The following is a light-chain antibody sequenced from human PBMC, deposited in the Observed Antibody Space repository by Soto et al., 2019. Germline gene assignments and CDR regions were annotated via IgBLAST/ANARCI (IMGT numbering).Light chain of an antibody. V-gene: IGKV3-15*01. CDR3: QQYSNWPPIT. Sequence: MKPPPGTLSVALGESAPLSCRASQSVSIHLAWYQQKPGQAPRLLIYDTSTRATGIPARFSGSGSGTEFTLTISSLQSEDFAVYYCQQYSNWPPITFGQGTRLEIK. CDR1: QSVSIH. CDR2: DTS. J-gene: IGKJ5*01.